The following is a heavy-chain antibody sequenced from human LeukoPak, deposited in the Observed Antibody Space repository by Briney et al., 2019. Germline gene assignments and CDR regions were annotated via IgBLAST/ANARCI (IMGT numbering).Heavy chain of an antibody. CDR2: IWYDGSNK. D-gene: IGHD3-16*01. CDR3: ARDYAGENWFDP. J-gene: IGHJ5*02. Sequence: GSLRVSCAASGFTFSSYGMHWVRQAPGKGLEWVAVIWYDGSNKYYADSVKGRFTISRDNSKNTLYLQMNSLRAEDTAVYYCARDYAGENWFDPWGQGTLVTVSS. CDR1: GFTFSSYG. V-gene: IGHV3-33*01.